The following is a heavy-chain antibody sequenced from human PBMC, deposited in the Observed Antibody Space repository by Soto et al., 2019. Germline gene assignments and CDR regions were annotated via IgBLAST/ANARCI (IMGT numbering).Heavy chain of an antibody. J-gene: IGHJ6*03. CDR1: GFSLSTSGMC. D-gene: IGHD5-12*01. Sequence: GPTLVNPTQTLTLTCTFSGFSLSTSGMCVSWIRQPPGKALEWLARIDWDDDKYYSTSLKTRLIISKDTSKNQVVLTMTNMDPVDTATYYCARTLSGYDFYYYYMDVWGKGTTVTVSS. CDR3: ARTLSGYDFYYYYMDV. CDR2: IDWDDDK. V-gene: IGHV2-70*11.